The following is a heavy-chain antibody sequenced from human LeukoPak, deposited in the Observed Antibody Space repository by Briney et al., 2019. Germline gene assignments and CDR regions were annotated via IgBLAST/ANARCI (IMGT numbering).Heavy chain of an antibody. D-gene: IGHD3-10*01. CDR1: GGSISSSNYY. CDR3: TRGHGVLLWFGDGGNYGMDV. V-gene: IGHV4-39*07. CDR2: IYYSGST. J-gene: IGHJ6*02. Sequence: SETLSLTCTVSGGSISSSNYYWGWIRQPPGKGLEWIGTIYYSGSTYYNPSLKSRVTISVDTSKNQFSLKLSSVTAADTAVYYCTRGHGVLLWFGDGGNYGMDVWGQGTTVTVSS.